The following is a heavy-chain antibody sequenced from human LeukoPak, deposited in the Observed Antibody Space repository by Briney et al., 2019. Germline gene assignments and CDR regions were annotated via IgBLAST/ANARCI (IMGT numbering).Heavy chain of an antibody. Sequence: PSETLSLTCTVSDGSISSYYWTWIRQPAGKGPEWIGRINSSGSTNYNPSLKSRVTLSVDTSKNQFSLKLSSVTAADTAVYYCARAGDGYTSDYWGQGTLVTVSS. J-gene: IGHJ4*02. D-gene: IGHD5-24*01. CDR1: DGSISSYY. CDR2: INSSGST. CDR3: ARAGDGYTSDY. V-gene: IGHV4-4*07.